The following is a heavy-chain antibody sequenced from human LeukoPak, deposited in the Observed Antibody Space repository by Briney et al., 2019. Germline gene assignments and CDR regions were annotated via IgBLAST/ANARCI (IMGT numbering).Heavy chain of an antibody. D-gene: IGHD2-2*01. CDR2: FYYSGST. CDR3: ARDGYCSSTSCYGGFDP. J-gene: IGHJ5*02. CDR1: GGSISSSSYY. Sequence: SETLSLTCTVSGGSISSSSYYWGWIRQPPGKGLEWIGSFYYSGSTYYNPSLKSRVTISVDTSKNQFSLKLTSVTAADTAVYYCARDGYCSSTSCYGGFDPWGQGTLVTVSS. V-gene: IGHV4-39*07.